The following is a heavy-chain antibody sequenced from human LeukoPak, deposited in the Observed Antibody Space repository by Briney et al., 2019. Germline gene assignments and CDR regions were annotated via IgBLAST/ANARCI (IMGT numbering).Heavy chain of an antibody. J-gene: IGHJ6*02. D-gene: IGHD3-3*01. CDR3: AGWSGYKDGMDV. CDR1: GFTFSSYD. Sequence: PGGSLRLSCAASGFTFSSYDMHWVRQATGKGLEWVSAIGTAGDTYYPGSVKGRFTISRENAKNSLYLQMNSLRAGDTAGYYCAGWSGYKDGMDVWGQGTTVTVSS. V-gene: IGHV3-13*01. CDR2: IGTAGDT.